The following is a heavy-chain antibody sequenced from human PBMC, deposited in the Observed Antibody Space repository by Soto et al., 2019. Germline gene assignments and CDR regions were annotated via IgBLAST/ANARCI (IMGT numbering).Heavy chain of an antibody. CDR1: GGTFSSYT. CDR3: AKPRVDYSPQGAFDI. D-gene: IGHD2-15*01. J-gene: IGHJ3*02. Sequence: ASVKVSCKASGGTFSSYTISWVRQAPGQGLEWMGRIIPILGIANYAQKFQGRVTITADKSTSTAYMELSSLRSEDTAVYYCAKPRVDYSPQGAFDIWGQGTMVTVSS. CDR2: IIPILGIA. V-gene: IGHV1-69*02.